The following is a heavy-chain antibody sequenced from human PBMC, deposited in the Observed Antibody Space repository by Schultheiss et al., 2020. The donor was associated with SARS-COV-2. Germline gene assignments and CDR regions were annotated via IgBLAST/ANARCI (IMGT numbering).Heavy chain of an antibody. Sequence: GGSLRLSCAASGFTFSSYSMNWVRQAPGKGLEWVSAIGASGYTHYADSAKGRFTISRDNSKNTLYLQMNSLRAEDTALYYCAKEGPMIAASGFDYWGQGTLVTVSS. CDR3: AKEGPMIAASGFDY. V-gene: IGHV3-23*01. D-gene: IGHD3-22*01. CDR1: GFTFSSYS. CDR2: IGASGYT. J-gene: IGHJ4*02.